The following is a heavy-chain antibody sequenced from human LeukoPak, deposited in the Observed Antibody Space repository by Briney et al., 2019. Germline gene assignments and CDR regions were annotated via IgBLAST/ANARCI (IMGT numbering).Heavy chain of an antibody. V-gene: IGHV3-74*01. Sequence: GGSLRLSCAASGFTFSSYLMHWVRQAPGKGLVWVSHIKSDGSSTNYADSVKGRFTISRDNAKNMVYLQMNSLRVEDTALYYCARDRANAAGDYYFDDWGQGTLVTVSS. CDR1: GFTFSSYL. D-gene: IGHD6-13*01. CDR3: ARDRANAAGDYYFDD. CDR2: IKSDGSST. J-gene: IGHJ4*02.